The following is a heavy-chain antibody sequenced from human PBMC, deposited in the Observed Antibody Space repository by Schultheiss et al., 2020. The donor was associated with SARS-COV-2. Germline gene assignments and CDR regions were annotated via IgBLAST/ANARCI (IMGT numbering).Heavy chain of an antibody. Sequence: GGSLRLSCAASGFTFGSYGMHWVRQAPGKGLEWVSAISGSGGSTYYADSVKGRFTISRDNSKNTLYLQMNSLRAEDTAVYYCARDQDYGDDFDYWGQGTLVTVSS. V-gene: IGHV3-23*01. CDR2: ISGSGGST. J-gene: IGHJ4*02. D-gene: IGHD4-17*01. CDR1: GFTFGSYG. CDR3: ARDQDYGDDFDY.